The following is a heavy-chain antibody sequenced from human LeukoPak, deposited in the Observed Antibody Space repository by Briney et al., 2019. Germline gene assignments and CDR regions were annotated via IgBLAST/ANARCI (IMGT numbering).Heavy chain of an antibody. Sequence: PGGSLRLSCAASGFTFSSYAMSWVRQAPGKGLDSASAISGSGGSTYYADSMKGRSTISRDNSKNTLYLQMNSLRAEDAAVYYRAKDPNGDYVGAFDTWGQGTMVIVSS. V-gene: IGHV3-23*01. CDR3: AKDPNGDYVGAFDT. CDR2: ISGSGGST. D-gene: IGHD4-17*01. CDR1: GFTFSSYA. J-gene: IGHJ3*02.